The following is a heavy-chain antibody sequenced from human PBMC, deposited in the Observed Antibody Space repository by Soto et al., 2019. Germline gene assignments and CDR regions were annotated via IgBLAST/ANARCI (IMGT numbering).Heavy chain of an antibody. Sequence: GGSLRLSCATSGFTFSDYWMSWVRQAPGKWPEWVASIKQDGSQQDYDDSVKGRFTISRDNAKNSVYLQVNRLRVEDTAVYHCARDSLVMGYYFDYWGQGTQVTSPQ. D-gene: IGHD3-9*01. CDR2: IKQDGSQQ. J-gene: IGHJ4*02. V-gene: IGHV3-7*03. CDR1: GFTFSDYW. CDR3: ARDSLVMGYYFDY.